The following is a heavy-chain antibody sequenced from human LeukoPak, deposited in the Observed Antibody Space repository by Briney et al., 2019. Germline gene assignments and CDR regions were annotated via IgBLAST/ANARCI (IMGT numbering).Heavy chain of an antibody. CDR1: GYSFTSYW. J-gene: IGHJ4*02. CDR3: AKAELGVDTFFDY. CDR2: IYPGDSDT. D-gene: IGHD3-3*01. Sequence: GESLKISCKGSGYSFTSYWIGWVRQMPGKGLEWMGIIYPGDSDTRYSPSFQGQVTISADKSINTAYLQWSSLKALDTAMYYCAKAELGVDTFFDYWGQGTLVTVSS. V-gene: IGHV5-51*01.